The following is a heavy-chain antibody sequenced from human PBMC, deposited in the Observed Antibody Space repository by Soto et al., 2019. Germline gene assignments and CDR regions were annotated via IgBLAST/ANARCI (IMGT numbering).Heavy chain of an antibody. Sequence: PSETLSLTCTFSGGSISSGGYYWYWIRQHPGKGLEWIGYIYYSGTTYYNPSLKSRVTISVDTSKNQFSLKLSSVTAADTAVYYCAASCVACGGFNYYGMDVWGQGTTVTVSS. D-gene: IGHD2-21*01. CDR1: GGSISSGGYY. CDR2: IYYSGTT. V-gene: IGHV4-31*03. J-gene: IGHJ6*02. CDR3: AASCVACGGFNYYGMDV.